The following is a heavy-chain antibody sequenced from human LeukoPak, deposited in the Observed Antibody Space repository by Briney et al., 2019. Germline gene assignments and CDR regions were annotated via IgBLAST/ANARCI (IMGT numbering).Heavy chain of an antibody. Sequence: ASVKVSCKASEYTFTSYAMHWVRQAPGQRLEWMGWINAGNGNTKYSQKFQGRVTITRDTSASTAYMELSSLRSEDTAVYYCARDTVEMATPSRLARGDYWGQGTLVTVSS. CDR1: EYTFTSYA. V-gene: IGHV1-3*01. CDR3: ARDTVEMATPSRLARGDY. D-gene: IGHD5-24*01. J-gene: IGHJ4*02. CDR2: INAGNGNT.